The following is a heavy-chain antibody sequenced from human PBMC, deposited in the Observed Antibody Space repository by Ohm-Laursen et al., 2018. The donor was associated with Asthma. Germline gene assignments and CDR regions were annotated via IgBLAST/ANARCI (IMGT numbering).Heavy chain of an antibody. D-gene: IGHD4-17*01. Sequence: ASVKVSCKASGYTFTSYDINWVRQATGQGLEWMGWMNPNSGNTGYAQKFQGRVTMTRNTSISTAYMELSSLRSEDTAVYYCVRGGDYGDYEGYYYGMDVWGQGTTVTVSS. J-gene: IGHJ6*02. V-gene: IGHV1-8*01. CDR1: GYTFTSYD. CDR2: MNPNSGNT. CDR3: VRGGDYGDYEGYYYGMDV.